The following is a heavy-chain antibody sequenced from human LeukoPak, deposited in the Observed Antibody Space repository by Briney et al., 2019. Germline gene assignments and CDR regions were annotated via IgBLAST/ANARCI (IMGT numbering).Heavy chain of an antibody. V-gene: IGHV5-51*01. D-gene: IGHD3-22*01. Sequence: GESLKISCKGSGYSFTSYWIGWVRQMPGKGLEWMGIIYPGDSDTRYSPSFQGQVTISADTSISTAYLQWSSLKASDTAMYYCARQGNYYDSSGSPGYWGQGTLVTVSS. CDR1: GYSFTSYW. CDR2: IYPGDSDT. J-gene: IGHJ4*02. CDR3: ARQGNYYDSSGSPGY.